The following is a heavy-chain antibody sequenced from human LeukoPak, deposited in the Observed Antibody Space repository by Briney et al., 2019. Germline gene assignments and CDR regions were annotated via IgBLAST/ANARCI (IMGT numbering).Heavy chain of an antibody. D-gene: IGHD6-13*01. CDR1: GFTFSSYG. Sequence: GGSLRLSCAASGFTFSSYGMHWVRQAPGKGLEWVAVISYDGSNKYYADSVKGRFTISRDNSKNTLYLQMNSLRAEDTAVYYCAREGRIAAAGGIDYWGQGTLVTVSS. J-gene: IGHJ4*02. CDR3: AREGRIAAAGGIDY. CDR2: ISYDGSNK. V-gene: IGHV3-30*03.